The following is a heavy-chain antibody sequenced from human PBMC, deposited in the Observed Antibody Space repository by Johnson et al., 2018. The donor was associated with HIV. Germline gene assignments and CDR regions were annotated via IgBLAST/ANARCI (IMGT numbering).Heavy chain of an antibody. CDR2: INQDGSDK. Sequence: VQLVESGGGLVQPGGSLRLSCAVSGFTFSNHHMTWVRQAPGKGLEWVANINQDGSDKYYVDSVKGRFTISSDNAQNSLYLPMNSLRGEDTAVYYCGRESTGAGTAFDIWGQGTMVTVSS. V-gene: IGHV3-7*01. CDR3: GRESTGAGTAFDI. D-gene: IGHD2-8*02. CDR1: GFTFSNHH. J-gene: IGHJ3*02.